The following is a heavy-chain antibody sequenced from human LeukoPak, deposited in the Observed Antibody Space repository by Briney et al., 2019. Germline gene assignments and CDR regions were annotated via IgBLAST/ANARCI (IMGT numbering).Heavy chain of an antibody. CDR2: FDPEDGET. Sequence: ASVKVSCKVSGYTLTELSMHWVRQAPGKGLEWMGGFDPEDGETIYAQKFQGRVTMTEDTSTDTAYIELSSLRSEDTAVYYCATDLSGSQTYDYWGQGTLVTVSS. V-gene: IGHV1-24*01. CDR3: ATDLSGSQTYDY. J-gene: IGHJ4*02. D-gene: IGHD1-26*01. CDR1: GYTLTELS.